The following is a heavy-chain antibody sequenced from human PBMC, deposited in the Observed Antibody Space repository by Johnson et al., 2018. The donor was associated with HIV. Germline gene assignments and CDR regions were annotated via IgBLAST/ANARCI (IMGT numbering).Heavy chain of an antibody. D-gene: IGHD1-26*01. Sequence: VQLVESGGGVVRPGGSLRLSCAASGFTFDDYVMSWVRQAPGKGLEWVSGINWNGGSTGYADYVKGLFPISRDNDKNSLYLQMNRLRAEDTALYYCARVGSGSYLLGAFDIWGQGTMVTVSS. CDR2: INWNGGST. J-gene: IGHJ3*02. V-gene: IGHV3-20*04. CDR3: ARVGSGSYLLGAFDI. CDR1: GFTFDDYV.